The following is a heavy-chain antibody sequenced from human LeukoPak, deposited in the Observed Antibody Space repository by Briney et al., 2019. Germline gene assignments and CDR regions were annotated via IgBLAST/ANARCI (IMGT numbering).Heavy chain of an antibody. V-gene: IGHV4-59*08. CDR2: IYDSGST. J-gene: IGHJ2*01. D-gene: IGHD5-24*01. CDR1: GGSISSSY. Sequence: SETLSLTCNVSGGSISSSYWSWIRQPPGKGLEWIGYIYDSGSTNYNPSLKSRVTISVDTSKNQFSLKLSSVTAADTAVFYCARLRDGYNHNDWYFDLWGRGTLVTVSS. CDR3: ARLRDGYNHNDWYFDL.